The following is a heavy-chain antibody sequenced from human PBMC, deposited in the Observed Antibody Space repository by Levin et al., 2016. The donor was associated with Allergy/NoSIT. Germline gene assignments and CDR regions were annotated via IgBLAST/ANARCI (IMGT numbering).Heavy chain of an antibody. J-gene: IGHJ6*02. Sequence: SETLSLTCTVSGGSISSGGSAWSWIRQPPGKGLEWIGYIYNSGSTYYNPSLKSRVTISVDTSKNQFSLRLSSVTAADTAVYYCARQDYYYYGMDVWGQGTTVTVSS. CDR2: IYNSGST. V-gene: IGHV4-30-4*07. CDR3: ARQDYYYYGMDV. CDR1: GGSISSGGSA.